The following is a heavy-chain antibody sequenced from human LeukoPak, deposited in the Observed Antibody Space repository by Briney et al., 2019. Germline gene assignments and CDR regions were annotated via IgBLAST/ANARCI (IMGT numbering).Heavy chain of an antibody. CDR2: IYYSGST. V-gene: IGHV4-59*12. D-gene: IGHD4-17*01. Sequence: SETLSLTCTVSGGSISSYYWSWIRQPPGKGLEWIGYIYYSGSTYYNPSLKSRVTISVDTSKNQFSLKLSSVTAADTAVYYCARADGDYSNYYYYGMDVWGQGTTVTVSS. CDR3: ARADGDYSNYYYYGMDV. J-gene: IGHJ6*02. CDR1: GGSISSYY.